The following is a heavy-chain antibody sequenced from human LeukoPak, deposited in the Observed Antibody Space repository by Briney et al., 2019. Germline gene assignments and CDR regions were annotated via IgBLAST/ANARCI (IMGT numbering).Heavy chain of an antibody. D-gene: IGHD6-19*01. J-gene: IGHJ5*02. Sequence: SVKVSCKASGGTFSSYAISWVRQAPGQGLEWMGWIIPIFGTANYAQKFQGRATITADKSTSTAYMELSSLRSEDTAVCYCARDRYSSGWYNWFDPWGQGTLVTVSS. CDR1: GGTFSSYA. CDR3: ARDRYSSGWYNWFDP. CDR2: IIPIFGTA. V-gene: IGHV1-69*06.